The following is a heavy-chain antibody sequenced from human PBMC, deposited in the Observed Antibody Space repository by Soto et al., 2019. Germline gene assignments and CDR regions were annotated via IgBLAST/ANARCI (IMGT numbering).Heavy chain of an antibody. CDR2: ISSSSSYI. J-gene: IGHJ4*02. Sequence: GGSLRLSCAASGFTFSSYSMNWVRQAPGKGLEWVSSISSSSSYIYYADSVKGRFTISRDNAKNSLYLQMNSLRAEDTAVYYCARSITIFGVDYWGQGTLVTVSS. D-gene: IGHD3-3*01. CDR1: GFTFSSYS. CDR3: ARSITIFGVDY. V-gene: IGHV3-21*01.